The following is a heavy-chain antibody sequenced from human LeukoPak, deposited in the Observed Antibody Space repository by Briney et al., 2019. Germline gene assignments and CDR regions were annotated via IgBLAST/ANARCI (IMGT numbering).Heavy chain of an antibody. CDR3: ARYGDYGDDNWFDP. Sequence: ASVKVSCKASGGTFSSYAISWVRQAPGQGLEWMGGIIPIFGTANYAQKFQGRVTITADESTSTAYMELSSLRSEDTAVYYCARYGDYGDDNWFDPWGQGTLVTVSS. V-gene: IGHV1-69*13. D-gene: IGHD4-17*01. CDR1: GGTFSSYA. J-gene: IGHJ5*02. CDR2: IIPIFGTA.